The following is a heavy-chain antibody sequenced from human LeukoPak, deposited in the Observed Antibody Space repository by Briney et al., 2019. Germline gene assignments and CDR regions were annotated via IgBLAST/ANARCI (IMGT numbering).Heavy chain of an antibody. CDR3: ARDRCSSTSSHFDY. D-gene: IGHD2-2*01. Sequence: SETLSLTCIASGGSIRSNSWSWIRQPAGEGLEWVGQMYTSGYTNYNPSLKSRVTMSVDTSKNQFSLNLSSVTAADTAVYYCARDRCSSTSSHFDYWGQRNLGSVSS. J-gene: IGHJ4*02. CDR2: MYTSGYT. CDR1: GGSIRSNS. V-gene: IGHV4-4*07.